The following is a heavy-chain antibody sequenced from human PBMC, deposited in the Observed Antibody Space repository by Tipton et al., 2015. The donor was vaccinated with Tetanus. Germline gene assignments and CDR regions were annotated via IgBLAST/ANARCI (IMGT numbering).Heavy chain of an antibody. Sequence: QLVQSGAEVKKPGESLNISCKASVYNFATFWIGWVRQKPGKGLEWMGIIYPGDSSVRYSPTFQGQVTISADRSTTTAYLQWDRLRVSDTAMYYCARHPSGSYHAPFDYWGQGTLVTVSS. CDR1: VYNFATFW. V-gene: IGHV5-51*01. CDR3: ARHPSGSYHAPFDY. J-gene: IGHJ4*02. CDR2: IYPGDSSV. D-gene: IGHD1-26*01.